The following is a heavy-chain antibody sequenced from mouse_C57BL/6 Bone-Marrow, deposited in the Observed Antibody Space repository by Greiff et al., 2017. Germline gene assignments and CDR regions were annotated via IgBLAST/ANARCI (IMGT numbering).Heavy chain of an antibody. CDR1: GYTFTSYW. CDR2: IHPNSGST. J-gene: IGHJ2*01. D-gene: IGHD4-1*01. V-gene: IGHV1-64*01. Sequence: QVQLQQSGAELVKPGASVKLSCKASGYTFTSYWMHWVKQRPGQGLEWIGMIHPNSGSTNYNEKFKSKATLTVDKSSRTAYRQLSSLTSEDSAVYYCARWDCIDYWGRGTTLTVSS. CDR3: ARWDCIDY.